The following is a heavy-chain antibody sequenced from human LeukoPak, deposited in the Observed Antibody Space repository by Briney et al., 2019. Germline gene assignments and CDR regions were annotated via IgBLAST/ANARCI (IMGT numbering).Heavy chain of an antibody. CDR1: GFTFSSYA. CDR2: ISGSGGST. J-gene: IGHJ4*02. D-gene: IGHD3-10*01. CDR3: ANQDVLLWFGELLSSGY. V-gene: IGHV3-23*01. Sequence: GGSLRLSCAASGFTFSSYAMSWVLQAPGKGLEWVSAISGSGGSTYYADSVKGRFTISRDNSKNTLYLQMNSLRAEDTAVYYCANQDVLLWFGELLSSGYWGQGTLVTVSS.